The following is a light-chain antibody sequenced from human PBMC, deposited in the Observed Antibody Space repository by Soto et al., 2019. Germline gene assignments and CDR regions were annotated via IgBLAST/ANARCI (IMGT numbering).Light chain of an antibody. CDR1: QSVSSSY. CDR2: GAS. Sequence: EVVITQSPSTLSVSPGERATLSCRASQSVSSSYLAWYQQKPGQAPRLLIYGASSRATGIPDRFSGSGSGTDFTLTISRLEPEDFAVYYCQQYGDSPLTFGQGTKVDIK. CDR3: QQYGDSPLT. J-gene: IGKJ1*01. V-gene: IGKV3-20*01.